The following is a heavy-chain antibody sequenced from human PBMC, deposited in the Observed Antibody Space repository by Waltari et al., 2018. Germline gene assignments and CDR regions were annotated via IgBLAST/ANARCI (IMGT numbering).Heavy chain of an antibody. CDR3: RVFAPGSYYFDY. V-gene: IGHV3-49*03. Sequence: SCTASGFTFGDYAMSWFRQAPGKGLEWVGFIRSKAYGGTTEYAASVKGRVTISRDDSKSIAYLQMNSLKTEDTAVYYCRVFAPGSYYFDYWGQGTLVTVSS. CDR1: GFTFGDYA. D-gene: IGHD6-19*01. CDR2: IRSKAYGGTT. J-gene: IGHJ4*02.